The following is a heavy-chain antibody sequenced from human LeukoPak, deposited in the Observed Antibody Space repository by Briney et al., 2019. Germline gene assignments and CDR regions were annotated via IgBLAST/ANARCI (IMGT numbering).Heavy chain of an antibody. Sequence: GGSLRLSCAASGFTFSDYTMSWVRQALGRGLKWVSVISGSGGSTYNVDPVKGRFTISRDNSKNTLYLQMNSLRAEDTAVYYCAKSVESAVTTNPYFDYWGQGILVTVSS. D-gene: IGHD4-17*01. J-gene: IGHJ4*02. CDR1: GFTFSDYT. CDR3: AKSVESAVTTNPYFDY. V-gene: IGHV3-23*01. CDR2: ISGSGGST.